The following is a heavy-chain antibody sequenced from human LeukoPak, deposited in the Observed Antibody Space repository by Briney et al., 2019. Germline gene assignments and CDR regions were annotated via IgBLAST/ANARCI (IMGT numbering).Heavy chain of an antibody. CDR2: IKQDGSEK. Sequence: GGSLRLSCAASGFTFSSYWMSWVRQAPGKGLEWVANIKQDGSEKYYVDSVKGRFTISRDNAKNSLYLQMNSLRAEDTAVYYCARVGILRYFDWLYPSGYYGTDVWGQGTTVTVSS. CDR3: ARVGILRYFDWLYPSGYYGTDV. CDR1: GFTFSSYW. J-gene: IGHJ6*02. V-gene: IGHV3-7*01. D-gene: IGHD3-9*01.